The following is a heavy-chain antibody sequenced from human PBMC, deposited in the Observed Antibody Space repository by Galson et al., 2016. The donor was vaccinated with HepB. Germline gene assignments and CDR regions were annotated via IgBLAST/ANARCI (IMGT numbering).Heavy chain of an antibody. V-gene: IGHV4-39*02. CDR3: ARGPSRLLGHYYLDS. CDR1: GDSIDSTDHY. D-gene: IGHD3-10*01. J-gene: IGHJ4*02. CDR2: FSDSGTT. Sequence: SETLSLTCAVSGDSIDSTDHYWGWIRQPPGKGLEWIGNFSDSGTTNSSPSLKSRVIISFDTSRNHFPLKLTSVTAADTAVYYCARGPSRLLGHYYLDSWGQGILVTVSS.